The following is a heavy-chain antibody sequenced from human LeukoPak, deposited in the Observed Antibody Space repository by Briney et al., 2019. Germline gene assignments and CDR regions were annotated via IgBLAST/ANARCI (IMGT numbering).Heavy chain of an antibody. J-gene: IGHJ3*02. CDR2: IKQEGSEK. D-gene: IGHD2-21*02. V-gene: IGHV3-7*01. CDR3: ARDRSPWVVVTAIRSSDAFDI. Sequence: GGSLRLSCAASGFTFSSYWMSWVRQAPGKGLEWVANIKQEGSEKYYVDSVKGRFTISRDNAKNSLYLQMNSLRAEDTAVYYCARDRSPWVVVTAIRSSDAFDIWGQGTMVTVSS. CDR1: GFTFSSYW.